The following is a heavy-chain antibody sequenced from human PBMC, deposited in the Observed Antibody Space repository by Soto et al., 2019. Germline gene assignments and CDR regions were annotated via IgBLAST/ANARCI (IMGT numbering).Heavy chain of an antibody. CDR3: ASGDDAFDI. Sequence: QVQLVESGGGVVQPGRSLRLSCAASGFTFSSYAMHWVRQAPGKGLEWVAVTWYDGSNKYYADPVKGRFTISRDNSKNTLYLQMNSVRAEDTAVYYCASGDDAFDIWGQGTMVTVSS. CDR2: TWYDGSNK. CDR1: GFTFSSYA. J-gene: IGHJ3*02. D-gene: IGHD7-27*01. V-gene: IGHV3-33*01.